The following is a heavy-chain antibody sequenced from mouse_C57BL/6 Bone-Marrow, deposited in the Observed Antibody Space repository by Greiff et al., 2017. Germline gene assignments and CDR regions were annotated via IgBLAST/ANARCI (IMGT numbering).Heavy chain of an antibody. J-gene: IGHJ4*01. Sequence: VKLQQPGAELVKPGASVKMSCKASGYTFTSYWITWVKQRPGQGLEWIGDIYPGSGSTNYNEKFKSKATLTVDTSSSTAYMQLSSLTSEDSAVYYCAREGFYDYDAMDYWGQGTSVTVSS. V-gene: IGHV1-55*01. CDR3: AREGFYDYDAMDY. CDR2: IYPGSGST. CDR1: GYTFTSYW. D-gene: IGHD2-3*01.